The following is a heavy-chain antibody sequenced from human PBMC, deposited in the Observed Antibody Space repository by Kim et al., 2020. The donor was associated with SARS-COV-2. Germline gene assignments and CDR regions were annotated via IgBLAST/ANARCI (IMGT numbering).Heavy chain of an antibody. V-gene: IGHV1-2*06. Sequence: ASVKVSCKASGYTFSGYYLHWVRQAPGQGLEWVGRIHPDNCITDYAQKFRGRVTITRDTSVSSTYMDFHRLRSDDTAVFYCARSDLRGFYGMDIWGQGTTVTVSS. CDR2: IHPDNCIT. J-gene: IGHJ6*02. CDR1: GYTFSGYY. CDR3: ARSDLRGFYGMDI.